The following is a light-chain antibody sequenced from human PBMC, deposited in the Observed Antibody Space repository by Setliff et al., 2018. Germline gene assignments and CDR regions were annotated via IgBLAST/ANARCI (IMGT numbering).Light chain of an antibody. J-gene: IGLJ1*01. CDR2: DVS. Sequence: QSVLTQPPSASGSPGQSVTISCTGTSNDVSGYNYVSWYQQHPGKAPQLMIYDVSKRPSGVPDRFSGSKSGNTASLTVSGLQAEDEADYYCSSYAGSNHLVFGTGTKGTVL. V-gene: IGLV2-8*01. CDR3: SSYAGSNHLV. CDR1: SNDVSGYNY.